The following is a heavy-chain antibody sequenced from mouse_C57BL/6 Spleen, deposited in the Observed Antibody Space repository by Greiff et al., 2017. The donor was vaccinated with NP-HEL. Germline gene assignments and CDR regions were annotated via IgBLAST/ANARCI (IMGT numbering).Heavy chain of an antibody. Sequence: VQLQQPGAELVKPGASVKMSCKASGYTFTSYWITWVKQRPGQGLEWIGDIYPGSGSTNYNEKFKSKATLTVDTSSSTAYMQLSSLTSEDSAVYYCARSRDYDSLVAYWGQGTLVTVSA. CDR3: ARSRDYDSLVAY. D-gene: IGHD2-4*01. J-gene: IGHJ3*01. V-gene: IGHV1-55*01. CDR2: IYPGSGST. CDR1: GYTFTSYW.